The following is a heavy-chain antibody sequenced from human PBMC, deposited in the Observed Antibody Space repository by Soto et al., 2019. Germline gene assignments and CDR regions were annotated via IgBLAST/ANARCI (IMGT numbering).Heavy chain of an antibody. Sequence: ASVEVSCKASGYTFTSYGISWVRQAHGQGLEWMGWISAYNGNTNYAQKLQGRVTMTTDTSTSTAYMELRSLRSDDTAVYYCARGIMITFGGVFFDYWGQGTLVTVSS. D-gene: IGHD3-16*01. V-gene: IGHV1-18*01. J-gene: IGHJ4*02. CDR3: ARGIMITFGGVFFDY. CDR1: GYTFTSYG. CDR2: ISAYNGNT.